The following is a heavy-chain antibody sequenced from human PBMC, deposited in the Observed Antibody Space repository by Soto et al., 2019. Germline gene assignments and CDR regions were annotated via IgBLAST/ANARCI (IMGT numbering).Heavy chain of an antibody. CDR3: ARPRGQNRGYL. J-gene: IGHJ4*02. D-gene: IGHD5-12*01. CDR1: GYMFSAYF. V-gene: IGHV1-2*02. Sequence: QGQLVQSWAEVKKPGASVKVSCKTSGYMFSAYFIHWLRQASGQGLEWVGWINPNSGVTKALQKFQGKIALTSDTSTRPLYMELRSLRRDDTAVYYCARPRGQNRGYLRGQGTLVAVSS. CDR2: INPNSGVT.